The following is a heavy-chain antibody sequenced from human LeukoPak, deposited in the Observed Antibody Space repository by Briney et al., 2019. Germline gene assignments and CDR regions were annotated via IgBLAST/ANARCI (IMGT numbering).Heavy chain of an antibody. CDR1: GYTFTSYG. V-gene: IGHV1-18*01. CDR3: ARDGGKPILRFLEWPIDY. Sequence: ASVKVSCKASGYTFTSYGISWVRQAPGQGLEWMGWISAYNGSTNYAQKLQGRVTMTTDTSTSTAYMELRSLRSDDTAVYYCARDGGKPILRFLEWPIDYWGQGTLVTVSS. D-gene: IGHD3-3*01. J-gene: IGHJ4*02. CDR2: ISAYNGST.